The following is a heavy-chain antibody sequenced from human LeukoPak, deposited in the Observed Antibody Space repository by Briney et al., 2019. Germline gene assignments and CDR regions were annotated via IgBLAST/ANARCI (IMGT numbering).Heavy chain of an antibody. CDR2: FDPEAGEA. CDR1: GYTRTELA. V-gene: IGHV1-24*01. D-gene: IGHD4-17*01. CDR3: ATDISHDDGEYARGWFDS. J-gene: IGHJ5*01. Sequence: ASVKVPCKVSGYTRTELAIHWVRQAPGKGLEWMGGFDPEAGEAIYAQKFQGRVTMTEAISTHTAYVELSSLRSEDTALYYCATDISHDDGEYARGWFDSWGQGALVTVSS.